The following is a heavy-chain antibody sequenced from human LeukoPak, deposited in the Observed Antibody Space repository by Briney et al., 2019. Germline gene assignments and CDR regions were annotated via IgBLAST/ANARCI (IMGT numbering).Heavy chain of an antibody. Sequence: PSDTLSLTCAVYGGSFSGYYWSWIRQPPGKGLEWIGEINHSGSTNYNPSLKSRVTISVDTSKNQFSLKLSSVTAADTAVYYCSTYYYDSSGPDYWGQGTLVTVSS. CDR1: GGSFSGYY. CDR2: INHSGST. D-gene: IGHD3-22*01. V-gene: IGHV4-34*01. CDR3: STYYYDSSGPDY. J-gene: IGHJ4*02.